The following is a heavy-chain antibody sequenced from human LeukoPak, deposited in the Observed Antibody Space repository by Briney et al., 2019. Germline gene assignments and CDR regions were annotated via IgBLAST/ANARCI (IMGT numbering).Heavy chain of an antibody. CDR3: ARLIKEGYDILTGYSYYYYYGMDV. V-gene: IGHV5-51*01. CDR2: TYPGDSDT. CDR1: GYSFTSYW. J-gene: IGHJ6*02. D-gene: IGHD3-9*01. Sequence: GESLKISCKGSGYSFTSYWIGWVRQMPGKGLEWMGITYPGDSDTRYSPSFQGQVTISADKSISTAYLQWSSLKASDTAMYYCARLIKEGYDILTGYSYYYYYGMDVWGQGTTVTVSS.